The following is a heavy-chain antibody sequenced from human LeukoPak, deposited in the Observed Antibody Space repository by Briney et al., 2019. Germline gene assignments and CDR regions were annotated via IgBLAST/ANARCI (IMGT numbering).Heavy chain of an antibody. Sequence: SETLSLTCTVSGGSISSYYWSWIRQPPGKGLEWIGYIYYSGSTNYNPSLKSRVTISVDTSKNQFSLKLSSVTAADTAVYYCARDGGLLNWFDPWGQGTLVTVSS. V-gene: IGHV4-59*01. D-gene: IGHD1-26*01. CDR2: IYYSGST. J-gene: IGHJ5*02. CDR3: ARDGGLLNWFDP. CDR1: GGSISSYY.